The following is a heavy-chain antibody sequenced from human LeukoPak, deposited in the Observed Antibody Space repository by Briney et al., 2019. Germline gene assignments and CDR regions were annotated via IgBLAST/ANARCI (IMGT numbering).Heavy chain of an antibody. Sequence: GGSLRLSCEASGFTFGTYWMHWIRQAPGKGLVWVSRINTDGSSRMYADSVKGRVTISRDNAKNTLYLQMNSLSAEDTAVYYCASEHHDILSRVGFDYWGQGTLVSVSS. CDR1: GFTFGTYW. V-gene: IGHV3-74*03. CDR2: INTDGSSR. D-gene: IGHD3-9*01. J-gene: IGHJ4*02. CDR3: ASEHHDILSRVGFDY.